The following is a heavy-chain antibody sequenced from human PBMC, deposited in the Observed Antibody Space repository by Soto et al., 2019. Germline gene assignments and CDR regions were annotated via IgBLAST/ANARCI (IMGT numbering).Heavy chain of an antibody. CDR2: IGDGGGHA. Sequence: EVQLLESGGGLVQPGGSLRLSCAASGFTFSSYAMSWVRQAPGKRLEWVSCIGDGGGHAYYADSVKGRFTISRDNSRNTLYLQMNSLRAEDTALYYCATVPLPYYYFAMDVWGQGTTVTVSS. V-gene: IGHV3-23*01. D-gene: IGHD6-6*01. CDR3: ATVPLPYYYFAMDV. J-gene: IGHJ6*02. CDR1: GFTFSSYA.